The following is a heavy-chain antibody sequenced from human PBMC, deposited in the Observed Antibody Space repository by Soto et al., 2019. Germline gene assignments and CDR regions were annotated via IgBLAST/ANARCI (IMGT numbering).Heavy chain of an antibody. CDR1: GFAFSSEW. CDR2: IDPYDTGI. CDR3: TSDTFGAGDS. J-gene: IGHJ4*02. D-gene: IGHD3-10*01. Sequence: EVQLVESGGGLVQPGGSLRLSCAASGFAFSSEWMHWVRQAPGKGLVWVSRIDPYDTGITYADSVKGRFTISRDNAKNTLYLQMNSLRAEDTAVYYCTSDTFGAGDSWGQGPLVTVSS. V-gene: IGHV3-74*01.